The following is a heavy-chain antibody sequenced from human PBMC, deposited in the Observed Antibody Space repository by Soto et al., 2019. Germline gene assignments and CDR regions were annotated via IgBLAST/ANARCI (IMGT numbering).Heavy chain of an antibody. J-gene: IGHJ4*02. V-gene: IGHV3-33*01. CDR3: ARGIAAAGTHN. Sequence: PGGSREFSGESCGYSFKTSVLDWVFQAPGKGLEWVAIIWYDASNKYYVDSVKGRFTISRDNSKNTLYLEMNSLRAEDTAVYYSARGIAAAGTHNRGQPTPVTVSS. CDR1: GYSFKTSV. D-gene: IGHD6-13*01. CDR2: IWYDASNK.